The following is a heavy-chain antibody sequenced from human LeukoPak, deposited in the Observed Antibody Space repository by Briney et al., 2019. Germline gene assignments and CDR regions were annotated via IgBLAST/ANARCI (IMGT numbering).Heavy chain of an antibody. CDR3: ARDPQPPYYDFWSGRLTYFDY. V-gene: IGHV4-30-4*08. J-gene: IGHJ4*02. D-gene: IGHD3-3*01. CDR1: GGSISSGDYY. Sequence: SQTLSLTXTVSGGSISSGDYYWSWIRQPPGKGLEWIGEINHSGSTNYNPSLKSRVTISVDTSKNQFSLKLSSVTAADTAVYYCARDPQPPYYDFWSGRLTYFDYWGQGTLVTVSS. CDR2: INHSGST.